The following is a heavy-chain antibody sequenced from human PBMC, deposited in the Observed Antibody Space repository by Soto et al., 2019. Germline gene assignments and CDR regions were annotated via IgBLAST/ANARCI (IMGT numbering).Heavy chain of an antibody. CDR2: ISSSSSYI. V-gene: IGHV3-21*01. D-gene: IGHD2-15*01. CDR1: GFTFSSYS. Sequence: EVQLVESGGGLVKPGGSLRLSCAASGFTFSSYSMNWVRQAPGKGLEWVSSISSSSSYIYYADSVKGRFTISRDNAKNSLYLQMNSLRAEDTAVYYCAKLETDIVLVVAAIKDAFDIWGQGTMVTVSS. CDR3: AKLETDIVLVVAAIKDAFDI. J-gene: IGHJ3*02.